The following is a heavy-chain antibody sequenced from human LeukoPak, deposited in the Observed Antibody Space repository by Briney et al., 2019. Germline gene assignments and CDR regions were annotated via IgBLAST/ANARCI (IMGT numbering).Heavy chain of an antibody. J-gene: IGHJ3*02. CDR3: ARGQLEYYSHSSGPDDAFDI. V-gene: IGHV4-34*01. CDR1: GGSFSGYY. CDR2: INHSGST. D-gene: IGHD3-22*01. Sequence: SETLSLTCAVYGGSFSGYYWSWIRQPPGKGLEWIGEINHSGSTNYNPPLKSRVTISVDTSKNQFSLKLSSVTAADTAVYYCARGQLEYYSHSSGPDDAFDIWGQGTMVTVSS.